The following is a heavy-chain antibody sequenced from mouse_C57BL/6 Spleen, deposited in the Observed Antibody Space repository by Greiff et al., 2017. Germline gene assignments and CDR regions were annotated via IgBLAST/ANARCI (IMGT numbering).Heavy chain of an antibody. V-gene: IGHV14-2*01. Sequence: EVKLLESGAELVKPGASVKLSCTASGFTIKDYYMHWVKQRTGQGLEWIGKIDPEDGETKYAPKFKGKATITADTSSNTAYLQLSSLTSEDTAVYYCARWANLEDYFDYWGQGTTLTVSS. J-gene: IGHJ2*01. CDR2: IDPEDGET. CDR1: GFTIKDYY. CDR3: ARWANLEDYFDY.